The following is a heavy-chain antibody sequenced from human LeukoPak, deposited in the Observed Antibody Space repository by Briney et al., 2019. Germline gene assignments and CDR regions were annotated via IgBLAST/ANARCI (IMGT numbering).Heavy chain of an antibody. CDR1: AITVNTNY. CDR2: LYDGGKR. Sequence: GGSLRLSCAGSAITVNTNYLTWVRQAPGKGLEWVPGLYDGGKRYYADSVKGRFTVSRDNSENTLYLQMNSLRVEDTAMYYCARGGYDMDVWGQGTMVTVSS. CDR3: ARGGYDMDV. D-gene: IGHD6-13*01. J-gene: IGHJ6*02. V-gene: IGHV3-53*01.